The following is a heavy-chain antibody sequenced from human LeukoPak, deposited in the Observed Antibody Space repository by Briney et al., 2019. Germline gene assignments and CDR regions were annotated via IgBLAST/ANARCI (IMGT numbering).Heavy chain of an antibody. CDR3: ARLNPLGSSGYSPHFDY. V-gene: IGHV4-39*01. CDR2: ISYSGST. J-gene: IGHJ4*02. CDR1: GGPISGSGYY. Sequence: SETLSLTCTVSGGPISGSGYYWGWIRQPPGKGLEWIGSISYSGSTNYNPSLKSRVTISVDTSKNQFSLKLSSVTAADTAVFYCARLNPLGSSGYSPHFDYWGQGTLVTVSS. D-gene: IGHD3-22*01.